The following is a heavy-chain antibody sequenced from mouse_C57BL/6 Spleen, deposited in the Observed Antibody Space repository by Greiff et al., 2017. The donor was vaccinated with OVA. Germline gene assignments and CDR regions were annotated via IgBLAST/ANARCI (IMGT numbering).Heavy chain of an antibody. CDR1: GYTFTSYG. J-gene: IGHJ2*01. V-gene: IGHV1-81*01. D-gene: IGHD3-2*02. CDR2: IYPRSGNT. Sequence: VQLQQSGAELARPGASVKLSCKASGYTFTSYGISWVKQRTGQGLEWIGEIYPRSGNTYYNEKFKGKATLTADTSSSTAYMELRSLTSEDSAVYFCARSRETAQAKCDCDYWGKGTTLTVSS. CDR3: ARSRETAQAKCDCDY.